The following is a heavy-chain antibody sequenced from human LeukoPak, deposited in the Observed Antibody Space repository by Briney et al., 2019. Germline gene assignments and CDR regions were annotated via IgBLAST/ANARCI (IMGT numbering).Heavy chain of an antibody. CDR3: ARRTVTVTNFDY. Sequence: SETLSLTCTVSGFSFSSSSYYWGWIRQPPGKGLEWIGSIYYSGSTYYNPSLKSRVTISVDTSKNQFSLKLSSVTAADTAVYYCARRTVTVTNFDYWGQGTLVTVSS. J-gene: IGHJ4*02. D-gene: IGHD4-17*01. CDR2: IYYSGST. CDR1: GFSFSSSSYY. V-gene: IGHV4-39*01.